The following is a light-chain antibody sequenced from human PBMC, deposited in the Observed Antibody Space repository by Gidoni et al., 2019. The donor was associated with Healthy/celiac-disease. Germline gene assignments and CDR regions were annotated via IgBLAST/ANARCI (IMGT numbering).Light chain of an antibody. Sequence: ALRMTQSPSSFSASTGDRVPITCRASQGISSYLAWYQQKPGKAPKLLTYAASTLQSGVPSRFSGSGSGTDFTLTISCLQSEDFATYYCQQYYSYPRAFGPGTKVEIK. CDR3: QQYYSYPRA. V-gene: IGKV1-8*01. J-gene: IGKJ3*01. CDR2: AAS. CDR1: QGISSY.